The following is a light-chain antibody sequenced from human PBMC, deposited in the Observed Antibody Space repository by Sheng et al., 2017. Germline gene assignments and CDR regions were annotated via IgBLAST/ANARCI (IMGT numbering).Light chain of an antibody. CDR1: QSVSYF. CDR2: AAS. J-gene: IGKJ1*01. Sequence: ESVLTQSPASLSLSPGERATLSCRTSQSVSYFVAWYQHKPGQAPRLLILAASTRAAGIPDRFSGSGSGTDFTLTINRLEPEDFAVYYCQQYGISPKLFGQGTKVEIK. V-gene: IGKV3-20*01. CDR3: QQYGISPKL.